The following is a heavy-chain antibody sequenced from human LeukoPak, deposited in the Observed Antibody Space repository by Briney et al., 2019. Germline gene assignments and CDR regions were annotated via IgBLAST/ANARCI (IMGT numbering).Heavy chain of an antibody. D-gene: IGHD3-22*01. J-gene: IGHJ4*02. Sequence: PSETLSLTCTVSGGSISSYYWSWIRQPPGKGLEWIGEINHSGSTNYNPSLKSRVTISVDTSKNQFSLKLSSVTAADTAVYYCARKGFRYYDSSGYPTNWGQGTLVTVSS. V-gene: IGHV4-34*01. CDR2: INHSGST. CDR3: ARKGFRYYDSSGYPTN. CDR1: GGSISSYY.